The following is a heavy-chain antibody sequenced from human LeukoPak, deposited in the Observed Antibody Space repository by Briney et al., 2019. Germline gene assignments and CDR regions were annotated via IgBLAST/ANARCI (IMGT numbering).Heavy chain of an antibody. CDR3: ARGPRDGYPIGDAFDI. J-gene: IGHJ3*02. CDR2: TYYRSKWYN. CDR1: GDSVSSNSAA. Sequence: SQTLSLTCAISGDSVSSNSAAWNWIRQSPSRGLEWLGRTYYRSKWYNDYAVSVKGRIAINPDTSKNQFSLQLNSVTPEDTAVYYCARGPRDGYPIGDAFDIWGQGTMVTVSS. D-gene: IGHD5-24*01. V-gene: IGHV6-1*01.